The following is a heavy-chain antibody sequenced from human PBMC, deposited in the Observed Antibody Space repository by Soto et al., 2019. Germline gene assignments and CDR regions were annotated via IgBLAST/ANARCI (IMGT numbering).Heavy chain of an antibody. D-gene: IGHD3-22*01. CDR3: ATPRGSYYDSSGSRGRWFDP. J-gene: IGHJ5*02. CDR1: GGTFSSYA. CDR2: IIPIFGTA. V-gene: IGHV1-69*13. Sequence: SVKVSCKASGGTFSSYAISWVRQAPGQGLEWMGGIIPIFGTANYAQKFQGRVTITADESTSTAYMELSSLRSEDTAVYYCATPRGSYYDSSGSRGRWFDPWGQGTLVTVSS.